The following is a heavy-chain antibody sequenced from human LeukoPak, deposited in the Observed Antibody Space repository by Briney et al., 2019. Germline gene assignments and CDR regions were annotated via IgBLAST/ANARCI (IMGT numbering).Heavy chain of an antibody. J-gene: IGHJ2*01. CDR2: ISAYNGNT. Sequence: ASVTVSCKASGYTFTSYGISWVRQAPGQGLEWMGWISAYNGNTNYAQKLQGRVTMTTDTSTSTAYMELRSLRSDDTAVYYCARDYGPFVVVAATDWYFDLWGRGTLVTVSS. CDR3: ARDYGPFVVVAATDWYFDL. V-gene: IGHV1-18*04. D-gene: IGHD2-15*01. CDR1: GYTFTSYG.